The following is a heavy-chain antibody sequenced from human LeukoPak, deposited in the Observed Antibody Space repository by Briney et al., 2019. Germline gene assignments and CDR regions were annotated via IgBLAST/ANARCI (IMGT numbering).Heavy chain of an antibody. J-gene: IGHJ3*02. CDR2: IYTSGST. CDR1: GGSISSYY. Sequence: SETLSLTCTVSGGSISSYYWSWIRQPAGKGLKWIGRIYTSGSTNYNPSLKSRVTISVDKSKNQFSLKLSSVTAADTAVYYCARYSSSWYPNLGAFDIWGQGTMVTVSS. CDR3: ARYSSSWYPNLGAFDI. V-gene: IGHV4-4*07. D-gene: IGHD6-13*01.